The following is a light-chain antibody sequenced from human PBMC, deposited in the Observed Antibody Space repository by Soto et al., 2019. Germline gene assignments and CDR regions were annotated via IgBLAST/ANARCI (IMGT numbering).Light chain of an antibody. CDR2: DAS. V-gene: IGKV1D-13*01. CDR1: QGISSA. J-gene: IGKJ4*02. Sequence: AIQLTQSPSSLSASVGDRVTITCRASQGISSALAWYQQKPGKAPKLLIYDASSLESGVPSRFSGYVSGTDFTLTISSLQPEDFETYYCQQFNNYPLTCGGGTNVEIK. CDR3: QQFNNYPLT.